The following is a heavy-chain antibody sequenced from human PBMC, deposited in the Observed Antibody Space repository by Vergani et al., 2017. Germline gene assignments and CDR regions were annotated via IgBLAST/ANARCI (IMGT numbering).Heavy chain of an antibody. V-gene: IGHV3-23*04. CDR2: ISGSGGST. D-gene: IGHD5-18*01. J-gene: IGHJ4*02. CDR1: GFTFSSYA. CDR3: AKGVDTAMVTDY. Sequence: VQLVESGGGVVQPGRSLRLSCAASGFTFSSYAMHWVRQAPGKGLEWVAVISGSGGSTYYADSVKGRFTISRDNSKNTLYLQMNSLRAEDTAVYYCAKGVDTAMVTDYWGQGTLVTVSS.